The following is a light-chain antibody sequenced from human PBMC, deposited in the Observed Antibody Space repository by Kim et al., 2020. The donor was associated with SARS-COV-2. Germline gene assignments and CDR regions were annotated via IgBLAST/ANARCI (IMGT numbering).Light chain of an antibody. V-gene: IGKV3-11*01. Sequence: EVVLTHSPATLSLSPGERATLSCKASQNINNFLAWYQQKPGQAPRLLIFDASDRATDIPPRFRGSGSGTDFTLTISSLEPEDFAVYYCQQRSAWPLTFGGGTKVDIK. CDR3: QQRSAWPLT. CDR2: DAS. CDR1: QNINNF. J-gene: IGKJ4*01.